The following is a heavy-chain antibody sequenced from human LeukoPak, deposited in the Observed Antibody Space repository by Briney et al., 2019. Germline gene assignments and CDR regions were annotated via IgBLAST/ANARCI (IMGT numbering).Heavy chain of an antibody. Sequence: GGSLGLSCAASGFTFSDFYMTWIRQAPGKGRGWVSYIINGGITIHYADAVRGRFTISRDNAKKSLYLQMNGLRAEDTAVYYCARSADRSGYFREITLYYFDYWGQGTLVTVSS. CDR1: GFTFSDFY. CDR2: IINGGITI. J-gene: IGHJ4*02. CDR3: ARSADRSGYFREITLYYFDY. V-gene: IGHV3-11*01. D-gene: IGHD3-22*01.